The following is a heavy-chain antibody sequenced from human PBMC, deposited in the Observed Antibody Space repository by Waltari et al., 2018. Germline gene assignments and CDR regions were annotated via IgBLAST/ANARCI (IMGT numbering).Heavy chain of an antibody. CDR3: ARVTFGGVIAPGFDP. V-gene: IGHV4-39*07. Sequence: QLQLQESGPGLVKPSETLSLTCTVSGGSISSSSYYWGWIREPPGKGLEGIGSIYSRGGTYYTPSLTGRATISVDTSTDQLALKLSAGTAAAAAVYYGARVTFGGVIAPGFDPWGQGTLSPSPQ. CDR1: GGSISSSSYY. D-gene: IGHD3-16*02. J-gene: IGHJ5*02. CDR2: IYSRGGT.